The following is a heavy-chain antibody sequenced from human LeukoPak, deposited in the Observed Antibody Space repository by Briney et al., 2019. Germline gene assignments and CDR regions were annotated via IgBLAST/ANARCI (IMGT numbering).Heavy chain of an antibody. CDR2: IFYSGST. Sequence: PSETLSLTCIVSGGSISSYYWSWIQQPPGKGLEWIGYIFYSGSTNYNPSLKSRVTFSVDTSKNQFSLKLSSVTAADTAVYYCARDGSSGNYAYYGMDVWGQGTTVTVSS. CDR1: GGSISSYY. V-gene: IGHV4-59*01. J-gene: IGHJ6*02. CDR3: ARDGSSGNYAYYGMDV. D-gene: IGHD3-10*01.